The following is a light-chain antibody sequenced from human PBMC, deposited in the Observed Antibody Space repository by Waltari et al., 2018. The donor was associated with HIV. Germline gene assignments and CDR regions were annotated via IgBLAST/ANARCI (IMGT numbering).Light chain of an antibody. CDR3: AAWDDTLNGFV. V-gene: IGLV1-36*01. J-gene: IGLJ1*01. CDR2: YDN. Sequence: QSVLTQPPSVSEAPRQRVTISCSGTNSNLRNNAVNWYQQLPGKAPKLLIYYDNLVSSGVSERVSGSKSGASASLAISGLQSEDEADYYCAAWDDTLNGFVFGSGTRVTVL. CDR1: NSNLRNNA.